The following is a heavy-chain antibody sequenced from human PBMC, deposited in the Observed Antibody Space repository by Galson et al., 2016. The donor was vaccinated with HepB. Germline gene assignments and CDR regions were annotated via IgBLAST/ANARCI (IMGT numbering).Heavy chain of an antibody. V-gene: IGHV4-59*01. Sequence: SETLSLTCTVSGGSIRNYYWSWIRQPPGKGLEWIAYIYYSGTTNYNPSLKSRVTMSVDTSKDQFSLKLSSVTAADSAIYYCARGPNNYDYWGQGTLVTVSP. CDR3: ARGPNNYDY. CDR2: IYYSGTT. J-gene: IGHJ4*02. CDR1: GGSIRNYY.